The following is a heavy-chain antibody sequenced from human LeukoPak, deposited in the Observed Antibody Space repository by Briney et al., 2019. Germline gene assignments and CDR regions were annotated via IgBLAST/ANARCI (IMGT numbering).Heavy chain of an antibody. V-gene: IGHV7-4-1*02. CDR3: ARGIYSLAVAGTDFDY. D-gene: IGHD6-19*01. CDR1: GYTFTSYA. CDR2: INTNTGNP. J-gene: IGHJ4*02. Sequence: ASVKVSCKASGYTFTSYAMNWVRQAPGQGLEWMGWINTNTGNPTYAQGFTGRFVSSLDTSVSTAYLQISSLKAEDTAVYYCARGIYSLAVAGTDFDYWGQGTLVTVSS.